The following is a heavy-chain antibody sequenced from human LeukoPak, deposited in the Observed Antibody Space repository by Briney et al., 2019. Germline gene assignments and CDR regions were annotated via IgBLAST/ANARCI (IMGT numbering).Heavy chain of an antibody. CDR2: ISYDGSNK. CDR1: GFTFSSCG. Sequence: GRSLRLSCAASGFTFSSCGMHWVRQAPGKGLEWVAVISYDGSNKYYADSVKGRFTISRDNSKNTLYLQMNSLRAEDTAVYYCAKKGVIGYGDYYLDYWGQGTLVTVSS. J-gene: IGHJ4*02. D-gene: IGHD4-17*01. CDR3: AKKGVIGYGDYYLDY. V-gene: IGHV3-30*18.